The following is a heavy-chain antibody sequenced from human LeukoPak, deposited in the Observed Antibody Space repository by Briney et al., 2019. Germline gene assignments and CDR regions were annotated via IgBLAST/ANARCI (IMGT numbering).Heavy chain of an antibody. J-gene: IGHJ5*02. Sequence: SQTLSLTCAISGDSVSSNSAAWNWIRQSPSRGLEWLGRTYYRSKWYNDYTVSVKSRITINPDTSKNQFSLQLNSVTPEDTAVYYCARAEWLVSPSWFDPWGQGTLVTVSS. D-gene: IGHD3-3*01. CDR3: ARAEWLVSPSWFDP. CDR1: GDSVSSNSAA. V-gene: IGHV6-1*01. CDR2: TYYRSKWYN.